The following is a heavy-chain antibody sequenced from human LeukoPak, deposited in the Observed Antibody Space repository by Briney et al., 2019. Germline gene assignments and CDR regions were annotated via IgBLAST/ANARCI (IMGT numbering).Heavy chain of an antibody. J-gene: IGHJ4*02. CDR2: IYTSGKT. D-gene: IGHD2-21*02. CDR1: GGPISLYY. V-gene: IGHV4-4*07. Sequence: SETLSLTCTVSGGPISLYYWSWIRQPAGKGLEWIGRIYTSGKTNYNPSLKSRVTMSIDMSKNQFSLKLISVTAADTAVYYCARDESRGNLVTAPDYWGQGTLVTVSS. CDR3: ARDESRGNLVTAPDY.